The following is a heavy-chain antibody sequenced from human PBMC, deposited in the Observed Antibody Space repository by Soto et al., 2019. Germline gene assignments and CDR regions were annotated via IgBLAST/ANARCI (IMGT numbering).Heavy chain of an antibody. CDR3: ARGYLRLGDPYYFDY. V-gene: IGHV1-2*02. J-gene: IGHJ4*02. Sequence: ASVKVSCKASGYTFTGYYMHWVRQAPGQGLEWMGWINPNSGGTNYAQKFQGRVTMTRDTSISTAYMELSRLRSDDTAVYYCARGYLRLGDPYYFDYWGQGTLVTVSS. CDR1: GYTFTGYY. D-gene: IGHD3-16*01. CDR2: INPNSGGT.